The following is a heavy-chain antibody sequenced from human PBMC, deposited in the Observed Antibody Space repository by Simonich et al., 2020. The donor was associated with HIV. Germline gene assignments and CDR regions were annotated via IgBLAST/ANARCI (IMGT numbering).Heavy chain of an antibody. J-gene: IGHJ3*02. Sequence: QVQLQQWGAGLLKPSETLSLTCAIYGGSFSGNFWSWIRQPPGRGLDWIAEINNSGSTHYTPSLKRRLTLSVDTSKNQFSLKLSSVTAADTAVYYCARHRRVGATTGDAFDIWGQGTMVTVSS. CDR3: ARHRRVGATTGDAFDI. CDR2: INNSGST. CDR1: GGSFSGNF. V-gene: IGHV4-34*01. D-gene: IGHD1-26*01.